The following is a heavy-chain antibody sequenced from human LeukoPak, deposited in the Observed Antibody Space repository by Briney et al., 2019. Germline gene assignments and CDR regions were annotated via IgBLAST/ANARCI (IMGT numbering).Heavy chain of an antibody. CDR2: ISSSSSYI. CDR1: GFTFSSYS. CDR3: AYRIKGLVLDAFDI. D-gene: IGHD6-19*01. V-gene: IGHV3-21*01. J-gene: IGHJ3*02. Sequence: PGGSLRLSCAASGFTFSSYSMNWVRQAPGKGLEWVSSISSSSSYIYYADSVKGRFTISRDNAKNSLYLQMNSLRAEDTAVYYCAYRIKGLVLDAFDIWGQGTMVTVSS.